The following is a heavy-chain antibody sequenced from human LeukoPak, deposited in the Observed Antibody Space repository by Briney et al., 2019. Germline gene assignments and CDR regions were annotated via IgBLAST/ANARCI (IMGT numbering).Heavy chain of an antibody. CDR1: GYSFTSYW. J-gene: IGHJ6*03. CDR2: IYPGDSDT. V-gene: IGHV5-51*01. D-gene: IGHD3-3*01. Sequence: GESLKISCKGSGYSFTSYWIGWVRQTPGKGLEWMGIIYPGDSDTRYSPSFQGQVTILADKSISTAYLQWSSLKASDTAMYYCARQGGRYDVYYYMDVWGKGTTVTVFS. CDR3: ARQGGRYDVYYYMDV.